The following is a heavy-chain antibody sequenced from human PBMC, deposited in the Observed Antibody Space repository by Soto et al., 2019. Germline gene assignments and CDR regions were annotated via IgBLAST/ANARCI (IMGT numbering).Heavy chain of an antibody. Sequence: EVQLLESGGGLVQPGGSLRLSCAASGFTFSSYAMSWVRQAPGKGLEWVSAISGSGGSTYYADSVKGRFTISRDNSTNTLYLQMNSLSADDTAVYYCAKDGVPDTYYDFWSHWGQGTLVTVS. CDR2: ISGSGGST. J-gene: IGHJ4*02. CDR1: GFTFSSYA. CDR3: AKDGVPDTYYDFWSH. V-gene: IGHV3-23*01. D-gene: IGHD3-3*01.